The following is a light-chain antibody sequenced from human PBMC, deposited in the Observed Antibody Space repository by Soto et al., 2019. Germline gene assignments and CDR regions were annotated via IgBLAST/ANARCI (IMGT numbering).Light chain of an antibody. CDR2: AAS. Sequence: EIVLTQSPATLSWSPGERATLSCGASQSVSYYLAWYQQKPGLAPRLLIYAASTRATGVPARFSGSGSGTEFTLTISSMQSADFAVSYCQQNNNWPPITFGQGTRLEIK. V-gene: IGKV3-15*01. CDR1: QSVSYY. J-gene: IGKJ5*01. CDR3: QQNNNWPPIT.